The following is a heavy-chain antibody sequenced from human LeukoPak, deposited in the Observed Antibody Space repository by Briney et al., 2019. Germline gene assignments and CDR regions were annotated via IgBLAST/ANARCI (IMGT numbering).Heavy chain of an antibody. CDR1: GFTFSSYG. V-gene: IGHV3-33*01. D-gene: IGHD3-3*01. Sequence: GGSLRLSCAASGFTFSSYGMHWVRQAPGKGLEWVAVILSDGSKEFYTDSVKGRFTISRDNAKNSLYLQMNSLRAEDTAVCYCARGSEWSSGVSDYWGQGTLVTVSS. CDR3: ARGSEWSSGVSDY. J-gene: IGHJ4*02. CDR2: ILSDGSKE.